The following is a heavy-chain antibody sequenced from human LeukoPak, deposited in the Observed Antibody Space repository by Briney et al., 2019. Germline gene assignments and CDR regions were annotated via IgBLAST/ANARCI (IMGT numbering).Heavy chain of an antibody. CDR2: IYYSGST. Sequence: SETLSLTCTVSGGSLSSYYWSWIRQPPGKGLEWIGYIYYSGSTNYNPSLKSRVTMSVDTSKNQFSLKLSSVTAADTAVYYCARHGGSGSYYNWFDPWGQGTLVTVSS. V-gene: IGHV4-59*08. CDR1: GGSLSSYY. CDR3: ARHGGSGSYYNWFDP. D-gene: IGHD3-10*01. J-gene: IGHJ5*02.